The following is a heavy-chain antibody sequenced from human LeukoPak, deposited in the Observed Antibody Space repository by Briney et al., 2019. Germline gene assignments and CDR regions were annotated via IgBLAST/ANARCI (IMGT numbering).Heavy chain of an antibody. CDR2: TYYRSKWYN. Sequence: SQTLSLTCGISGDSVSSDSAAWNWIRQSASRGLEWLGRTYYRSKWYNNYAVSVKSRITINPDSSKNQVSLQLNSVTPEDTAMYYCARENSRGRFDYWGQGTLVTVSS. CDR1: GDSVSSDSAA. D-gene: IGHD6-19*01. J-gene: IGHJ4*02. CDR3: ARENSRGRFDY. V-gene: IGHV6-1*01.